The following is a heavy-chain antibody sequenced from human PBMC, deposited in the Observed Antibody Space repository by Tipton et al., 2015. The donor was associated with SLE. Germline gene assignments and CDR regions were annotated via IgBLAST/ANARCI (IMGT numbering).Heavy chain of an antibody. CDR2: IYYSGST. D-gene: IGHD3-16*02. J-gene: IGHJ4*02. CDR1: GFTVSSNY. V-gene: IGHV4-59*02. Sequence: LRLSCAVSGFTVSSNYMTWVRQAPGKGLEWIGYIYYSGSTNYNPSLKSRVTISVDTSKNQFSLKLSSVTAADTAVYYCARGDYVWGSYRLDYWGQGTLVTVSS. CDR3: ARGDYVWGSYRLDY.